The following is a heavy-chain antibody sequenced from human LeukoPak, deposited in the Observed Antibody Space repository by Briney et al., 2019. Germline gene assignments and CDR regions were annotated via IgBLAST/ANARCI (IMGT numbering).Heavy chain of an antibody. CDR3: ARSLEYTYCGGDCQGAFDI. V-gene: IGHV4-39*07. D-gene: IGHD2-21*02. J-gene: IGHJ3*02. CDR2: IYYSGSP. Sequence: SETLSLTCTVSGGSISSSSYYWGWIRQPPGKGLEWIGSIYYSGSPYYNPSLKSRVTISVDTSKGRFSLKLSSVTAADTAVYYCARSLEYTYCGGDCQGAFDIWGQGTMVTVSS. CDR1: GGSISSSSYY.